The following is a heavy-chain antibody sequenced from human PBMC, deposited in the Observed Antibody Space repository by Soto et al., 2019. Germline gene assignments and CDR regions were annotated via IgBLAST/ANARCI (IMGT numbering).Heavy chain of an antibody. CDR2: ISAYNGNT. V-gene: IGHV1-18*01. Sequence: QVQLVQSGAEVKKPGASVKVSCKASGYTFTSYGISWVRQAPGQGLEWMGWISAYNGNTNYAQKPQGRVTMTTDTSTSTAYMELRSLRSDDTAVYYCARDGCSGGSCYLLGTLYYYYYGMDVWGQGTTVTVSS. CDR1: GYTFTSYG. CDR3: ARDGCSGGSCYLLGTLYYYYYGMDV. J-gene: IGHJ6*02. D-gene: IGHD2-15*01.